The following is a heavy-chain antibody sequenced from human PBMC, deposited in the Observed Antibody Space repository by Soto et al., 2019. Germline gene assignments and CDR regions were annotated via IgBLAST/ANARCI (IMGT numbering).Heavy chain of an antibody. J-gene: IGHJ6*02. CDR2: ISYDGSNK. CDR1: GFTFSSYG. D-gene: IGHD5-12*01. CDR3: ANGGYSGYSYYYGMDV. V-gene: IGHV3-30*18. Sequence: GGSLRLSCAASGFTFSSYGMHWVRQAPGKGLKGVAVISYDGSNKYYADSVKGRFAISRGNSKNTLYLQMNSLRAEDTAVYYCANGGYSGYSYYYGMDVWGQGT.